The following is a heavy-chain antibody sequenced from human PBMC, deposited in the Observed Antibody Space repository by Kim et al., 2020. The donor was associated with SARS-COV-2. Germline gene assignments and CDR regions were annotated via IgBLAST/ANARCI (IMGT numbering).Heavy chain of an antibody. J-gene: IGHJ4*02. Sequence: SETLSLTCAVYGGSFSGYYWSWIRQPPGKGLEWIGEINHSGSTNYNPSLKSRVTISVDTSKNQFSLKLSSVTAADTAVYYCAIPAEVDTAILDYWGQGTLVTVSS. CDR1: GGSFSGYY. D-gene: IGHD5-18*01. CDR2: INHSGST. V-gene: IGHV4-34*01. CDR3: AIPAEVDTAILDY.